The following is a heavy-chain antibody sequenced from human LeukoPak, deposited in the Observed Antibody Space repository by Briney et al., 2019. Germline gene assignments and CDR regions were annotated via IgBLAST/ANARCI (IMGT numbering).Heavy chain of an antibody. CDR3: ARQIDQYYYMDV. J-gene: IGHJ6*03. CDR1: GGSLRSYY. Sequence: PSETLSLTCSVSGGSLRSYYWSWVRQPPGKGLEWIGYIYSSSSTNYSPSLKSRVTISVDTSKNQFSLKLSSVTAADTAVYYCARQIDQYYYMDVWGKGTTATVSS. CDR2: IYSSSST. D-gene: IGHD2-2*01. V-gene: IGHV4-4*09.